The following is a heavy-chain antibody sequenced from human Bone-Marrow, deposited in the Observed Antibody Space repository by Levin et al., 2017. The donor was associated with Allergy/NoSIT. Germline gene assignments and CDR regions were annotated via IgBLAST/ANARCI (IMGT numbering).Heavy chain of an antibody. Sequence: SCATSGFTFSSSAMHWVRQTPGKGLEWVAFIYFDGKNEYYSDSVKGRFTISRDNSKNTLYLQMNSLRADDTAVYYCARDGDYYYFSYWGQGTLVTVSS. D-gene: IGHD3-22*01. CDR2: IYFDGKNE. V-gene: IGHV3-33*01. CDR3: ARDGDYYYFSY. J-gene: IGHJ4*02. CDR1: GFTFSSSA.